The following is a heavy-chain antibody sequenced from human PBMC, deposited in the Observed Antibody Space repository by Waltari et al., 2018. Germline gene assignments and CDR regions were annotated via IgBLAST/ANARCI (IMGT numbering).Heavy chain of an antibody. J-gene: IGHJ3*02. V-gene: IGHV1-2*06. CDR1: GYTFTGYY. CDR2: INPNSGGT. D-gene: IGHD2-8*02. CDR3: ARDMGLVVYEDAFDI. Sequence: QVQLVQSGAEVKKPGASVKVSCKTSGYTFTGYYMHWVRQAPGQGLEWMGRINPNSGGTNYAQKFQGRVTMTRDTSISTAYMELSRLRSDDTAVYYCARDMGLVVYEDAFDIWGQGTMVTVSS.